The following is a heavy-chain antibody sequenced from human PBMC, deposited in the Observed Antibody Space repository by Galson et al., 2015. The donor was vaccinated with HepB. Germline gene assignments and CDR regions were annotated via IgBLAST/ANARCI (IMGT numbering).Heavy chain of an antibody. CDR1: GYTFTSYG. Sequence: SVKVSCKASGYTFTSYGISWVRQAPGQGLEWMGWISAYNGNTNYAQKLQGRVTMTTDTSTSTAYMELRSLRSDDTAVYYCARGPLYIAAAGSVFDYWGQGTLVTVSS. J-gene: IGHJ4*02. CDR2: ISAYNGNT. V-gene: IGHV1-18*01. CDR3: ARGPLYIAAAGSVFDY. D-gene: IGHD6-13*01.